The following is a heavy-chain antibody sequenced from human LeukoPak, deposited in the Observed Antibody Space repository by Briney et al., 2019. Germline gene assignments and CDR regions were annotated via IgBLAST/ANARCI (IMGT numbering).Heavy chain of an antibody. Sequence: SETLSLTCTVPGGSIISYYWSWIRQPAGKGLEWIGRIYTSGSTNYNPSLKSRVTMSVDTSKNQFSLKLSSVTGADTAVYYCARDLKDCSGGSCYSMDVWGQGTTVTVSS. CDR3: ARDLKDCSGGSCYSMDV. D-gene: IGHD2-15*01. J-gene: IGHJ6*02. CDR2: IYTSGST. CDR1: GGSIISYY. V-gene: IGHV4-4*07.